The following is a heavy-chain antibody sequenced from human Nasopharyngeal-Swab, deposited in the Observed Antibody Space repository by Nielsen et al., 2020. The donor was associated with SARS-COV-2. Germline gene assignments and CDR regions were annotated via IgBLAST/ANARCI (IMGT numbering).Heavy chain of an antibody. CDR3: AHSRGITIFGVVIEDWFDP. D-gene: IGHD3-3*01. CDR2: IYWDDDK. J-gene: IGHJ5*02. Sequence: SGPTLVKPTQTRTLTCTFSGFSLSTSGVGVGWIRQPPGKALEWLALIYWDDDKRYSPSLKSRLTITKDTSKNQVVLTMTNMDPVDTATYYCAHSRGITIFGVVIEDWFDPWGQGTLVTVSS. V-gene: IGHV2-5*02. CDR1: GFSLSTSGVG.